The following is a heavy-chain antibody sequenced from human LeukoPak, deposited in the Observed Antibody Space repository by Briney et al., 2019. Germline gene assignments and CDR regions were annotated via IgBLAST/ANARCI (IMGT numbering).Heavy chain of an antibody. D-gene: IGHD2-2*01. Sequence: GGSLRLSCAASGFTFSSYAMSWVRQAPGKGLEWVSGISGSGTSTYYADSVKGRFTISGDNPKNTLYLQMNSLRAEDTAVYYCAKTEYCSSSVCQAMTGTHYFNYWGQGTLVTVPS. CDR1: GFTFSSYA. J-gene: IGHJ4*02. V-gene: IGHV3-23*01. CDR3: AKTEYCSSSVCQAMTGTHYFNY. CDR2: ISGSGTST.